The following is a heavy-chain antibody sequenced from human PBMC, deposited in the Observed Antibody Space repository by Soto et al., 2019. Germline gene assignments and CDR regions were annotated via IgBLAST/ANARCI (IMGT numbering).Heavy chain of an antibody. CDR3: AREPRITIFGVVTSHFDY. V-gene: IGHV4-30-4*01. CDR1: GGSISSGDYY. D-gene: IGHD3-3*01. Sequence: QVQLQESGPGLVKPSQTLSLTCTVSGGSISSGDYYWSWIRQPPGKGLEWIGYIYYSGSTYYNPSLKSRVTISVDTSKNQFSLELSSVTAADTAVYYCAREPRITIFGVVTSHFDYWGQGTLVTVSS. CDR2: IYYSGST. J-gene: IGHJ4*02.